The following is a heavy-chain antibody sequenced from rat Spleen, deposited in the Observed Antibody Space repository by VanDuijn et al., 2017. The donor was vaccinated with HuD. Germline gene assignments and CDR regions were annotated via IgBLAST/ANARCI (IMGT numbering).Heavy chain of an antibody. D-gene: IGHD5-1*01. CDR1: GFSLTTYD. J-gene: IGHJ2*01. V-gene: IGHV2-1*01. CDR2: IWGDGSA. Sequence: QVQLKESGPGLVQPSQTLSLTCTVSGFSLTTYDVHWVRQSPGEGLEWMGGIWGDGSADYNSTLKSRLSISRDTSKSQVFLKMNSLQTEDTAIYFCTRSESGRGFDYWGQGVMVTVSS. CDR3: TRSESGRGFDY.